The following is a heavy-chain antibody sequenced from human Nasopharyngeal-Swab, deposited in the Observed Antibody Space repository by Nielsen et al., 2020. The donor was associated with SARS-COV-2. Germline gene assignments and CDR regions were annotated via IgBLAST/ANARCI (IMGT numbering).Heavy chain of an antibody. D-gene: IGHD4-17*01. CDR2: IAHDASNE. CDR3: ARDAPAHYGAFY. Sequence: GESLKISCAASGFSFSTYSMHWVRQAPGKGLEGVAFIAHDASNEYYGDSVKGRFSISRDSSKNTLYLQMYSLRGEDTSVYYCARDAPAHYGAFYWGRGTLVTVSS. J-gene: IGHJ4*02. V-gene: IGHV3-30*03. CDR1: GFSFSTYS.